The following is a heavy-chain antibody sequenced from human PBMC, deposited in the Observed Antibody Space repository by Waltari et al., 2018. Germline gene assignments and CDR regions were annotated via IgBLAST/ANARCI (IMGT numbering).Heavy chain of an antibody. CDR1: GYSISSGYY. Sequence: QVQLQESGRGLVKPSETLSLTCTVSGYSISSGYYWGWIRQPPGKGLEWIGSIYHSGSTYYNPSLKSRVTISVDTSKNQFSLKLSSVTAADTAVYYCARSIAAPWGYFDYWGQGTLVTVSS. CDR3: ARSIAAPWGYFDY. D-gene: IGHD6-6*01. CDR2: IYHSGST. V-gene: IGHV4-38-2*02. J-gene: IGHJ4*02.